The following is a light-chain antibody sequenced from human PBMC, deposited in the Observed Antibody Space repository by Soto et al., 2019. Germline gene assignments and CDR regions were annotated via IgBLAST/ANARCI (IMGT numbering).Light chain of an antibody. J-gene: IGKJ1*01. CDR2: DAS. Sequence: EIEFTQSPATLSLSPGERDTLSCRASQSVSSYFAWYQQKPGQPPRLLIYDASNRATGIPARFSGSGSGTDFTLTISSLEPEDFAVYYCQQRSNWPLTFGQGTKV. CDR1: QSVSSY. V-gene: IGKV3-11*01. CDR3: QQRSNWPLT.